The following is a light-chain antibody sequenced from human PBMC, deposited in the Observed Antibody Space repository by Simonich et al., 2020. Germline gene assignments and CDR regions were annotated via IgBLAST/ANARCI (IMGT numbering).Light chain of an antibody. V-gene: IGKV2-28*01. CDR1: QSLLHSNGYNY. CDR2: FGF. CDR3: MQALQTPWT. Sequence: DIVMTQSPLSLPVTPGEPASISCRSSQSLLHSNGYNYLDWYLQKPGQSPQLLIYFGFNRASGVPDRFSGRGSGTDFTLKISRVEAEDVGVYYCMQALQTPWTFGQGTKVEIK. J-gene: IGKJ1*01.